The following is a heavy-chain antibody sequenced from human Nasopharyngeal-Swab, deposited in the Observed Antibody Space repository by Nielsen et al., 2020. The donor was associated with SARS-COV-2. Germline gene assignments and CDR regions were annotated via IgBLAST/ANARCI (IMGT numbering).Heavy chain of an antibody. CDR2: IAHDASNE. V-gene: IGHV3-30*03. CDR3: ARDAPAHYGAFY. D-gene: IGHD4-17*01. J-gene: IGHJ4*02. Sequence: VRQMPGKGLEWVAFIAHDASNEYYGDSVKGRSSISRDSSKNTLYLQMDSLRGEDTAVYYCARDAPAHYGAFYWGRGTPVTVSS.